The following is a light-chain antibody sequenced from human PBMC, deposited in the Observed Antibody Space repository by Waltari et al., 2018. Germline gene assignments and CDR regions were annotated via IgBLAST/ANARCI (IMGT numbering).Light chain of an antibody. V-gene: IGKV1D-12*01. Sequence: DIKMTQSPSSVAASVGDRVTITCRARQGISSWLAWYQQKPGTAPKLLIYAASDLQSGVPSRFRGGGSGTDFTLSISTLQPEDFATYYCQQANSFPLSFGPGTQVDIK. J-gene: IGKJ3*01. CDR1: QGISSW. CDR3: QQANSFPLS. CDR2: AAS.